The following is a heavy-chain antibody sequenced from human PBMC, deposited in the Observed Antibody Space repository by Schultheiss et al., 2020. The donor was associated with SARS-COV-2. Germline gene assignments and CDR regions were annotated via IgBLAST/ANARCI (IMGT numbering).Heavy chain of an antibody. Sequence: GGSLRLSCAASGFTFSSYAMSWVRQAPGKGLEWVSAISGSGGSTYYADSVKGRFTISRDNSKNTLYLQMNSLRAEDTAVYYCGRVGESSSWGYFDYWGQGTLVTVSS. CDR3: GRVGESSSWGYFDY. CDR2: ISGSGGST. V-gene: IGHV3-23*01. J-gene: IGHJ4*02. CDR1: GFTFSSYA. D-gene: IGHD6-13*01.